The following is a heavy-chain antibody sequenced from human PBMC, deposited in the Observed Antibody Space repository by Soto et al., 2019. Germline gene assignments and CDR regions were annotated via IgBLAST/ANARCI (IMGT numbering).Heavy chain of an antibody. D-gene: IGHD1-26*01. CDR1: GGSISSYY. CDR2: IHYSGST. V-gene: IGHV4-59*08. CDR3: ARRWGAAFDY. Sequence: QVQLQESGPGLVTPSETLSLTCTVSGGSISSYYWSWIRQPPGKGLEWIGYIHYSGSTNYNPSLKSRVTISVDTSNSQFSLKLSSVTAADTAVYYCARRWGAAFDYWGQGTLVTVAS. J-gene: IGHJ4*02.